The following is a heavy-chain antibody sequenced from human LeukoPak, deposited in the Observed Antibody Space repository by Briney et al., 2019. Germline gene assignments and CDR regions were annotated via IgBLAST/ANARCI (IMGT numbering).Heavy chain of an antibody. CDR1: GGSINTFY. D-gene: IGHD3-10*01. Sequence: SETLSLTCTVSGGSINTFYWNWIRQPPGKGLEWIGYIYYSGSTNYNPSLKSRVTISVDTSKNQFSLKLSSVTAADTAVYYCAVSSGSPTLDYWGQGTLVTVSS. CDR2: IYYSGST. V-gene: IGHV4-59*08. J-gene: IGHJ4*02. CDR3: AVSSGSPTLDY.